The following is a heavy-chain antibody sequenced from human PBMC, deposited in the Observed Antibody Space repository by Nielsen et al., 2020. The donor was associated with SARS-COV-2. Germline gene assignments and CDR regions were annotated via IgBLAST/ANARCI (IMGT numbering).Heavy chain of an antibody. D-gene: IGHD2-2*01. V-gene: IGHV4-34*01. CDR2: INHSGST. J-gene: IGHJ6*03. Sequence: WIRQPPGKGLEWIGEINHSGSTNYNPSLKSRVTISVDTSKNQFSLKLSSVTAADTAVYYCARGSVYCSSTSCYSCVYYYYYYMDVWGKGTTVTVSS. CDR3: ARGSVYCSSTSCYSCVYYYYYYMDV.